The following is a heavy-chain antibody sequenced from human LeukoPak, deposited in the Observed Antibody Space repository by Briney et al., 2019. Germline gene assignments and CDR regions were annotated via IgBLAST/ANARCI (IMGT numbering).Heavy chain of an antibody. CDR2: IYTSGST. J-gene: IGHJ4*02. CDR1: GGSISSGSYY. Sequence: SQTLSLTCTVSGGSISSGSYYWSWIRQPAGKGLEWIGRIYTSGSTNYNPSLKSRVTISVDTSKNQFSLKLSSVSAADRPLYFCASEGKLVMVDWGQGTLVTVSS. V-gene: IGHV4-61*02. CDR3: ASEGKLVMVD. D-gene: IGHD3-22*01.